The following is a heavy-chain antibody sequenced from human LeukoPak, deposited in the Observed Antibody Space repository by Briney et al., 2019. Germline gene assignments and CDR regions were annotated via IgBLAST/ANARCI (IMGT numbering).Heavy chain of an antibody. CDR1: GFTFSDYW. Sequence: GGSLRLSCTAYGFTFSDYWMTWVRQAPGKGPEWVANIKQDGSQRYYVDSVRGRFTISRDNAKNSLFLQMNGLRAEDTAVYYCARRGGSSSRRSPIDYWGQGTLVTDSS. J-gene: IGHJ4*02. CDR2: IKQDGSQR. D-gene: IGHD6-6*01. CDR3: ARRGGSSSRRSPIDY. V-gene: IGHV3-7*01.